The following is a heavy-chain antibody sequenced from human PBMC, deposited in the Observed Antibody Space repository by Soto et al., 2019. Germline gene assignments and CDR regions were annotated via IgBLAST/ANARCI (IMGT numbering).Heavy chain of an antibody. CDR1: GYSFTLFY. J-gene: IGHJ3*01. D-gene: IGHD3-16*01. Sequence: QVRLVQSGAEVRKSGASVKVSCKASGYSFTLFYIHWMRQAPGQGPEWMGIINPSVGRTSYAQKFQDRVTMTRDTATSTVYMELRSMRPDATATYDCSRAPPDHVRSDVWGQGKMVSVS. V-gene: IGHV1-46*01. CDR2: INPSVGRT. CDR3: SRAPPDHVRSDV.